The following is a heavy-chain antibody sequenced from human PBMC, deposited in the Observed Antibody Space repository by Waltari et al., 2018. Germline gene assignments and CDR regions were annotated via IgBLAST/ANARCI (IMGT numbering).Heavy chain of an antibody. CDR2: IYYSGST. CDR3: ARAGIAAAAEYFQH. Sequence: LSLTCTVSGGSISSSSYYWGWIRQPPGKGLEWIGSIYYSGSTYYNPSLKSRVTISVDTSKNQFSLKLSSVTAADTAVYYCARAGIAAAAEYFQHWGQGTLVTVSS. CDR1: GGSISSSSYY. J-gene: IGHJ1*01. V-gene: IGHV4-39*07. D-gene: IGHD6-13*01.